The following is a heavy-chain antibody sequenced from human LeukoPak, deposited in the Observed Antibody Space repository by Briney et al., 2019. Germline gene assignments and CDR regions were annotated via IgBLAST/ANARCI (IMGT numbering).Heavy chain of an antibody. CDR2: IYYSGST. CDR1: GGSISSYY. CDR3: ARERVAGTAAHFDY. Sequence: SETLSLTCAVSGGSISSYYWSWIRQPPGKGLEWIGYIYYSGSTNYNPSLKSRVTISVDTSKNQFSLKLSSVTAADTAVYCCARERVAGTAAHFDYWGQGTLVTVTS. V-gene: IGHV4-59*01. J-gene: IGHJ4*02. D-gene: IGHD6-19*01.